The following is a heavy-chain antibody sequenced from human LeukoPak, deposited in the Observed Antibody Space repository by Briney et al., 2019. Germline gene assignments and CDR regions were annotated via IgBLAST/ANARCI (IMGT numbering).Heavy chain of an antibody. Sequence: SETLSLTCAIYGGSFSNYYWSWIRQPPGKGLEWIGEINDSGRINYNPSLMSRVTVSVDTSKNQFSLRLTSVTATDTAVYYCARRWNYGRNYYIDVWGNGATVSASS. J-gene: IGHJ6*03. CDR1: GGSFSNYY. CDR2: INDSGRI. D-gene: IGHD1-7*01. V-gene: IGHV4-34*01. CDR3: ARRWNYGRNYYIDV.